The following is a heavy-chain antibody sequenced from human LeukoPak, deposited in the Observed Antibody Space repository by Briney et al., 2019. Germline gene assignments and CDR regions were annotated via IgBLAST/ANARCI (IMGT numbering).Heavy chain of an antibody. CDR1: GGSISSYF. CDR3: ARVGYYDSSGTFDY. J-gene: IGHJ4*02. V-gene: IGHV4-59*01. D-gene: IGHD3-22*01. Sequence: SETLSLTCTVSGGSISSYFWSWIRQPPGKGLEWIGYIYYSGSTNYNPSLKSRVTISVDTSKNQFSLKLSSVTAADTAVYYCARVGYYDSSGTFDYWAREPWSPSPQ. CDR2: IYYSGST.